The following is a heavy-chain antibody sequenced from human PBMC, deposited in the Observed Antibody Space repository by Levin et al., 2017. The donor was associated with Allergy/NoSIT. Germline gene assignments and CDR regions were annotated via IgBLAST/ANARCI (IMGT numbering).Heavy chain of an antibody. V-gene: IGHV3-30*03. CDR1: GFTFSGYG. Sequence: GGSLRLSCAASGFTFSGYGMHWVRQAPGKGLEWVAVISEDASETYYAESVKGRFTVSRDNSKKTFYPKTNSLRPEDTAVYYCARDDSSSWYGGFIYWGQGALVTVSS. CDR2: ISEDASET. J-gene: IGHJ4*02. D-gene: IGHD6-13*01. CDR3: ARDDSSSWYGGFIY.